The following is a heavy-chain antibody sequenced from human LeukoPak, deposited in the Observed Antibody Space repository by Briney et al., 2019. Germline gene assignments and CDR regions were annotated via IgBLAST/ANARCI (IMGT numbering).Heavy chain of an antibody. D-gene: IGHD4-17*01. J-gene: IGHJ4*02. CDR2: INHSGST. V-gene: IGHV4-34*01. Sequence: SETLSLTCAVYGGSFSGYYWSWIRQPPGNGLEWIGEINHSGSTNYNPSLKSRVTISVDTSKNQFSLKLSSVTAADTAVYYCARYSVTTPIDYWGQGTLVTVSS. CDR3: ARYSVTTPIDY. CDR1: GGSFSGYY.